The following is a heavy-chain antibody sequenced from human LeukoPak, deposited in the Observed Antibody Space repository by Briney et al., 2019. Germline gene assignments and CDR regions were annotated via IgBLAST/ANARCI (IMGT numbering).Heavy chain of an antibody. D-gene: IGHD4-11*01. CDR2: IYYSGST. CDR1: GGSISSSSYY. V-gene: IGHV4-39*01. Sequence: PSETLSLTCTVSGGSISSSSYYWGWIRQPPGKGLEWIGSIYYSGSTYYNPSLKSRVTISVDTSKNQFSLKLSSVTAADTAVYYCARINTVFYYYYGMDVWGQGTTVTVSS. CDR3: ARINTVFYYYYGMDV. J-gene: IGHJ6*02.